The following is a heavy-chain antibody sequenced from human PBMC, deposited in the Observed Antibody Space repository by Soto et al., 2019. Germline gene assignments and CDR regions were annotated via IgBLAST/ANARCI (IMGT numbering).Heavy chain of an antibody. D-gene: IGHD3-22*01. CDR1: GFTFSSYA. CDR2: ISGSGGST. CDR3: APRPVSSGYYYTSPGDYFDY. J-gene: IGHJ4*02. V-gene: IGHV3-23*01. Sequence: EVQLLESGGGLVQPGGSLRLSCAASGFTFSSYAMSWVRQAPGKGLEWVSAISGSGGSTYYADSVKGRFTISRDKAKNTPYMQMNSVRAEDTAVYYCAPRPVSSGYYYTSPGDYFDYWGQGTLVTVSS.